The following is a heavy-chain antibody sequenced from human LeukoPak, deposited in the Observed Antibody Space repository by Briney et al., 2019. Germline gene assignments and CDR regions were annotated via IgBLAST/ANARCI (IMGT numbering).Heavy chain of an antibody. D-gene: IGHD6-19*01. CDR3: ARGEGIAVAGGNWFDP. V-gene: IGHV1-2*02. J-gene: IGHJ5*02. Sequence: ASVKVFCKASGYTFTGYYMHWVRQAPGQGLEWIGWNNPNSGGTNYAQKFQGRVTMTRDTSISTAYMELSRLRSDDTAVYYCARGEGIAVAGGNWFDPWGQGTLVTVSS. CDR2: NNPNSGGT. CDR1: GYTFTGYY.